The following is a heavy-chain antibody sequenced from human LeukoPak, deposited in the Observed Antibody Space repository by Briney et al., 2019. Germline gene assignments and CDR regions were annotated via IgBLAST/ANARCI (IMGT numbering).Heavy chain of an antibody. CDR3: LSYNSTYPGDH. J-gene: IGHJ4*02. V-gene: IGHV3-74*01. D-gene: IGHD2/OR15-2a*01. CDR2: INSDGSTT. Sequence: GGSLRLSCATSGFTFTTYWMDWVRQAPGKALVWVSRINSDGSTTDYAGSVKGRFTISRDNAKNTLYLQMNSLRAEDTAVYYCLSYNSTYPGDHWGQGTLVTVSS. CDR1: GFTFTTYW.